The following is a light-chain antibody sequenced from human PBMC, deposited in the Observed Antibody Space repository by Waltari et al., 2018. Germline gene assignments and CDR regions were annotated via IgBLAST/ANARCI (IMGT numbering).Light chain of an antibody. V-gene: IGLV2-14*03. CDR2: DVT. J-gene: IGLJ2*01. CDR3: SSYTSSNALV. Sequence: QSALTQPASVSGSPGQSITISCTGPNSDVGVYNFVSWYQHHPGTAPKLLIYDVTKRPSGVSDRFLGSKSGNTAFLTIYDLQAEDEADYSCSSYTSSNALVFGGGTRLSVL. CDR1: NSDVGVYNF.